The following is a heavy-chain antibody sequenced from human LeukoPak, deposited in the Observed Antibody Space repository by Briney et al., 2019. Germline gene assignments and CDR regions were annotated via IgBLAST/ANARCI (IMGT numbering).Heavy chain of an antibody. CDR2: TYYRSKWYN. D-gene: IGHD4-11*01. CDR1: GDSVSSNSAA. V-gene: IGHV6-1*01. J-gene: IGHJ4*02. Sequence: SQTLSLTCAISGDSVSSNSAAWNWIRQSPSRGLEWLGRTYYRSKWYNDYAESVKSRITINSDTSKNQFSLHLNSVTTEDTAVYYCARKGTVTTPFDYWGQGNLVTVSS. CDR3: ARKGTVTTPFDY.